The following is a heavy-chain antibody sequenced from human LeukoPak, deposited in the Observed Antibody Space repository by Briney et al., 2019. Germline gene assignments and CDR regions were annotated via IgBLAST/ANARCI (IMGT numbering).Heavy chain of an antibody. CDR2: IIHNGTT. CDR1: GGSLSGYF. D-gene: IGHD2-8*01. CDR3: ARVSGYCPDGVCRFDF. V-gene: IGHV4-34*12. Sequence: PSETLSLTCAVYGGSLSGYFWSWIRQSPGKGLEWIGEIIHNGTTNYNPSLKSRVTISGDTSKNQFSLNLISVTAADTAVYYCARVSGYCPDGVCRFDFWGQGTLVTVSS. J-gene: IGHJ4*02.